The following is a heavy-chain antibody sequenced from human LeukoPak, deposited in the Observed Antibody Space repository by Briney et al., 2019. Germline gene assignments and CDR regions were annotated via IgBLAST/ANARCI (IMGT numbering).Heavy chain of an antibody. D-gene: IGHD1-1*01. CDR1: GGSISSGSYY. Sequence: SETLSLTCTVSGGSISSGSYYWSWIRQPAGKGLEWIGRIYTSGSTNYNPSLKSRVTISVDTSKNQFSLKLSSVTAADTAVYYCARERMNGAFDIWGQGTMVTVSS. J-gene: IGHJ3*02. V-gene: IGHV4-61*02. CDR2: IYTSGST. CDR3: ARERMNGAFDI.